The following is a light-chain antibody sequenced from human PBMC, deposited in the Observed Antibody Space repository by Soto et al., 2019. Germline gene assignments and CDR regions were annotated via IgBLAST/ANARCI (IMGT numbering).Light chain of an antibody. V-gene: IGKV1-33*01. J-gene: IGKJ4*01. CDR3: QHYADLPLT. CDR1: QDISNS. Sequence: DIQMTQSPSSLSASVGDRVTITCQSSQDISNSINWYQQKPGKAPRLLIFDASSVEAGVPSRFSGGGSGTYFTFTINSLQPEDVGAYFCQHYADLPLTFCGGTKVAIK. CDR2: DAS.